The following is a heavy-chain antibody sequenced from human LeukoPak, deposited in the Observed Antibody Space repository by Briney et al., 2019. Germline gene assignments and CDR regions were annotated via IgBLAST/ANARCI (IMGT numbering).Heavy chain of an antibody. CDR2: IYYSGST. Sequence: PETLSLTCTVSGGSISSYYWSWIRQPPGKGLEWIGYIYYSGSTNYNPSLKSRVTISVDTSKNQFSLKLSSVTAADTAVYYCAREGFDGGYRTFDYWGQGTLVTVSS. J-gene: IGHJ4*02. V-gene: IGHV4-59*01. CDR3: AREGFDGGYRTFDY. CDR1: GGSISSYY. D-gene: IGHD5-12*01.